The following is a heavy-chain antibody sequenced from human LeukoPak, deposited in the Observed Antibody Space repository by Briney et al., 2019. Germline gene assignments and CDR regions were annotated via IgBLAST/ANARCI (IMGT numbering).Heavy chain of an antibody. J-gene: IGHJ4*02. Sequence: PSEALSLTCTVSGGSISSYYWSWIRQPPGKGLEWIGYIYYSGSTNYNPSLKSRVTISVDTSKNQFSLKPSSVTAADTAVYYCARAFFDSSGYYFDYWGQGTLVTVSS. CDR2: IYYSGST. V-gene: IGHV4-59*01. D-gene: IGHD3-22*01. CDR3: ARAFFDSSGYYFDY. CDR1: GGSISSYY.